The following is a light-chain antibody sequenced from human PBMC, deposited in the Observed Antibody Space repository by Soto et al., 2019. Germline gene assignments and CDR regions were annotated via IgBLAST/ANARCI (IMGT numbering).Light chain of an antibody. CDR2: KAS. J-gene: IGKJ1*01. V-gene: IGKV1-5*03. CDR3: QQYSSLWT. Sequence: DIQMTQSPSTLSASVGDTATVTCRASQSVSGWLAWYQQKPGEAPKLLIYKASTLKSGVPSRFSGSGSGTEFTLTISSLQPDDFATYYYQQYSSLWTFGQGTKVDIK. CDR1: QSVSGW.